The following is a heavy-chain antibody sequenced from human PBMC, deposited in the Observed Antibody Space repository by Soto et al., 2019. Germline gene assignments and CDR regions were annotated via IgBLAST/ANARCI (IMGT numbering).Heavy chain of an antibody. D-gene: IGHD6-19*01. CDR1: GGSFSGYY. CDR3: ARGRIAVAGTGIDY. CDR2: INHSGST. V-gene: IGHV4-34*01. Sequence: PSETLSLTCAVYGGSFSGYYWSWIRQPPGKGLEWIGEINHSGSTNYNPSLKSRVTISVDTSKNQFSLKLSSVTAADTVVYYCARGRIAVAGTGIDYWGQGTLVTVSS. J-gene: IGHJ4*02.